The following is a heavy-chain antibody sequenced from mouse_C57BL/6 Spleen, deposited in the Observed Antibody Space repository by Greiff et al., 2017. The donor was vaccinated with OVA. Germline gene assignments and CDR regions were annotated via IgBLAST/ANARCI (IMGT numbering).Heavy chain of an antibody. D-gene: IGHD2-4*01. V-gene: IGHV1-62-2*01. CDR1: GYTFTEYT. J-gene: IGHJ3*01. CDR3: ARHEERYDYDDFTWFAY. Sequence: QVQLQQSGAELVKPGASVKLSCKASGYTFTEYTIHWVKQRSGQGLEWIGWFYPGSGSIKYNEKFKDKATLTADKSSSTVYMELSRLTSEDSAVYFCARHEERYDYDDFTWFAYWGQGTLVTVSA. CDR2: FYPGSGSI.